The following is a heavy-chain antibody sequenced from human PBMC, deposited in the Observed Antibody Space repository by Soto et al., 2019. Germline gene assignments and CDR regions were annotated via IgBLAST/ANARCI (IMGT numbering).Heavy chain of an antibody. D-gene: IGHD3-9*01. V-gene: IGHV5-51*01. Sequence: EVLLAQSGAEVKKPGDSLKISCKGSGHSFVTHWIGWVRQMPGKGLEWMGIIYPVDSETKYSPSFQGQVTISADKSISTAYPQWSSLKASDTALYYCVSTINGYFEYWGQGTLVTVSS. CDR2: IYPVDSET. J-gene: IGHJ4*02. CDR3: VSTINGYFEY. CDR1: GHSFVTHW.